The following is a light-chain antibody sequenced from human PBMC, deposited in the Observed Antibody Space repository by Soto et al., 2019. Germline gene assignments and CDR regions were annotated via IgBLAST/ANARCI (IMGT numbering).Light chain of an antibody. Sequence: QSALTQPASVSGSPGQSITISCTGTSSDVGGYIYVSWYQQHPGKAPKLMIYEVSNRPPGVSNRFSGSKSGNTASLTISGLQADDEADYYCSSYSRSSFYVFGPGTKVTV. CDR1: SSDVGGYIY. V-gene: IGLV2-14*01. J-gene: IGLJ1*01. CDR2: EVS. CDR3: SSYSRSSFYV.